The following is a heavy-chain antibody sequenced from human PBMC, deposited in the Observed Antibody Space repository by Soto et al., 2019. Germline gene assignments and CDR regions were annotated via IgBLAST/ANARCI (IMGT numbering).Heavy chain of an antibody. D-gene: IGHD6-13*01. Sequence: GGSLRLSCAASGFTFDDYAMHWVRQAPGKGLEWVSGISWNSGSIGYADSVKGRFTISRDNAKNSLYLQMNSLRAEDTALYYCAKDGIAAAGNGYYGMDVWGQGTTVTVSS. V-gene: IGHV3-9*01. CDR1: GFTFDDYA. J-gene: IGHJ6*02. CDR3: AKDGIAAAGNGYYGMDV. CDR2: ISWNSGSI.